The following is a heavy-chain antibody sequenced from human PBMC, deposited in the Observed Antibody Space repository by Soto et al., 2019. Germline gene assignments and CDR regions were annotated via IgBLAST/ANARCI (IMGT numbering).Heavy chain of an antibody. CDR2: IYYSGRT. Sequence: SLPMSVTWRVSGGSVRSSSYYWGCIRQPPGKGLEWIASIYYSGRTHNNPALKSRVTMSIDTYTNQFSLKMNSVTAADTAVYYCASNSYGYTFYDYWGQGTLVTVSS. CDR1: GGSVRSSSYY. D-gene: IGHD5-18*01. CDR3: ASNSYGYTFYDY. J-gene: IGHJ4*02. V-gene: IGHV4-39*01.